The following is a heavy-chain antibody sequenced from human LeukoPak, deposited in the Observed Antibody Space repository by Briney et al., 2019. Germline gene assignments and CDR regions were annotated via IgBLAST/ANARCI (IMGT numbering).Heavy chain of an antibody. CDR3: AKDASMVPAASFDI. Sequence: GGSLRLSCAASGFTFSSYAMSWVRQAPGKGLEWVSGISWNSGNIGYADSVKGRFTISRDNAKNSLYLQMNSLRAEDMALYYCAKDASMVPAASFDIWGQGTMVTVSS. J-gene: IGHJ3*02. D-gene: IGHD2-2*01. V-gene: IGHV3-9*03. CDR2: ISWNSGNI. CDR1: GFTFSSYA.